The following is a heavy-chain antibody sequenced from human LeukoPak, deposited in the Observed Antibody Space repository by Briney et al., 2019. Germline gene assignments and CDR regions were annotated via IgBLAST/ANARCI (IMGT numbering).Heavy chain of an antibody. CDR3: ATEVTD. Sequence: GASVTVSCTASGYTFIGYYMHWVRQAPGQGLEWMGWINPNSGGTKYAQKFQGRVTMTRDTSISTAYMELSRLRSDDTAVYYCATEVTDWGQGTLVTVSS. D-gene: IGHD5-18*01. V-gene: IGHV1-2*02. CDR1: GYTFIGYY. J-gene: IGHJ4*02. CDR2: INPNSGGT.